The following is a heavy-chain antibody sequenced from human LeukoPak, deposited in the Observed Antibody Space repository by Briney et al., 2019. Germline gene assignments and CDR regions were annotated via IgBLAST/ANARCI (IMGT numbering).Heavy chain of an antibody. J-gene: IGHJ4*02. CDR3: ARDSGWLRFDY. CDR1: GGSVSPYY. V-gene: IGHV4-59*02. D-gene: IGHD3-10*01. Sequence: SETLSLTCTVSGGSVSPYYWSWIRQPPGKGLEWIGYIDNSGSTNYNPSLKSRVTMSLDTPKNQFSLKLSSVTAADTAVYYCARDSGWLRFDYWGQGTLVTVSS. CDR2: IDNSGST.